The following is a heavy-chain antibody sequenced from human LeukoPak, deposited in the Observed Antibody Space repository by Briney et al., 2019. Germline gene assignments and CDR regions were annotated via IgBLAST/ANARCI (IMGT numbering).Heavy chain of an antibody. CDR1: GGSINSNYW. V-gene: IGHV4-4*02. CDR2: IYHTGSV. Sequence: SGTLSLTCAVSGGSINSNYWWTWVRQSPGKGLEWIGEIYHTGSVNYNLSLESRVTISRDRSKNQFSLMLRSVTAADTAVYYCARHYDLWSGYNYWGQGLLVTVSS. D-gene: IGHD3-3*01. J-gene: IGHJ4*02. CDR3: ARHYDLWSGYNY.